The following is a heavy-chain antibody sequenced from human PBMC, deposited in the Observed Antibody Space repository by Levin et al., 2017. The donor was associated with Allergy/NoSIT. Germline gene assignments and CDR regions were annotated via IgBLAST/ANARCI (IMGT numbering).Heavy chain of an antibody. V-gene: IGHV2-5*02. CDR2: IYWDDGK. D-gene: IGHD3-22*01. CDR1: GFSLSRSGVG. J-gene: IGHJ4*02. CDR3: TRCSGNYVGLGRFDY. Sequence: SGPTLVKPTQTLTLTCTFSGFSLSRSGVGVGWIRQPPGKALEWLAFIYWDDGKRSSPSLKTRLTITKDTSRNQVVVTVTDRNPVDTGTYYCTRCSGNYVGLGRFDYWGPGTLVTVSS.